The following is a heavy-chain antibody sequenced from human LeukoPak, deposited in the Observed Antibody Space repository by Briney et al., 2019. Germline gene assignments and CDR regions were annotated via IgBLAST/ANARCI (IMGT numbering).Heavy chain of an antibody. D-gene: IGHD6-13*01. CDR1: GFTFSSSS. Sequence: AGGSLRLSCAASGFTFSSSSMNWVRQAPGKGLEWVSSISSSSSYIYYADSVKGRFTISRDNAKNSLYLQMNSLRAEDTAVYYCARVLRAAAGTLDYWGQGTLVTVSS. V-gene: IGHV3-21*01. J-gene: IGHJ4*02. CDR3: ARVLRAAAGTLDY. CDR2: ISSSSSYI.